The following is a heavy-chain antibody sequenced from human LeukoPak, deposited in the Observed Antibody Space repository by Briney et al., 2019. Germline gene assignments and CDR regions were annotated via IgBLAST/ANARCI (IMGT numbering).Heavy chain of an antibody. J-gene: IGHJ6*02. V-gene: IGHV3-23*01. CDR1: GFTFSTYG. D-gene: IGHD3-16*01. CDR3: ARGGGLDV. CDR2: VGSDGINT. Sequence: PGGSLRLSCAASGFTFSTYGMSWVRQAPGKGLEWVSAVGSDGINTAYADSVKGRFTISRDNSKNTLYLQLNSLRAEDTAVYFCARGGGLDVWGQGATVTVSS.